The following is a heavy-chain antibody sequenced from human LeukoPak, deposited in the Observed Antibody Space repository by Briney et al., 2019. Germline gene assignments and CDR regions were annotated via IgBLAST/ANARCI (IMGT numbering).Heavy chain of an antibody. CDR1: GFTFSSYS. D-gene: IGHD6-19*01. CDR3: ARESITVAGQLDY. V-gene: IGHV3-48*04. J-gene: IGHJ4*02. CDR2: ISSRGSTI. Sequence: GGSLRLSCAASGFTFSSYSMSWVRQAPGKGLEWVSYISSRGSTIYYADSVKGRFTISRDNAKNSLYLQMNSLRAEDTAVYYCARESITVAGQLDYWGQGTLVTVSS.